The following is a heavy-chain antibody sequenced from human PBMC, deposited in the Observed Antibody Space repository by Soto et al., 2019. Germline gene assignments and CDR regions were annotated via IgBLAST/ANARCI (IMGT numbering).Heavy chain of an antibody. CDR1: GYTFTGYY. J-gene: IGHJ6*03. CDR3: ARGGRSGYEYYYYYMDV. Sequence: ASVKVSCKASGYTFTGYYMHWVRQAPGQGLEWMGWINPNSGGTNYAQKFQGWVTMTRDTSTSTAYMELRSLRSDDTAVYYCARGGRSGYEYYYYYMDVWGKGTTVTVS. CDR2: INPNSGGT. V-gene: IGHV1-2*04. D-gene: IGHD5-12*01.